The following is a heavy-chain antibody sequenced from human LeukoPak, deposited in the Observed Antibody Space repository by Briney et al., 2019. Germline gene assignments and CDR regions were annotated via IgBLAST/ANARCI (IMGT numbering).Heavy chain of an antibody. D-gene: IGHD6-13*01. J-gene: IGHJ4*02. Sequence: ASVKVSCKASGYTFTGYYMHWVRQAPGQGLEWMGWINPNSGGTNYAQKFQGRVTMTRDTSISTAYMELSRLRSDDTAVYYCAREGATDSSGWYGTDYWGQGTLVTVSS. CDR2: INPNSGGT. V-gene: IGHV1-2*02. CDR1: GYTFTGYY. CDR3: AREGATDSSGWYGTDY.